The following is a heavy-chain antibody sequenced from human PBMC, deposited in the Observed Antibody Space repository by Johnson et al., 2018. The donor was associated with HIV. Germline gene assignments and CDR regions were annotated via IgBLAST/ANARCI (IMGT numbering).Heavy chain of an antibody. D-gene: IGHD6-19*01. J-gene: IGHJ3*02. V-gene: IGHV3-13*01. Sequence: VQLVESGGGLVQPGGSLRLSCAASGFTFSSYDMHWVRQATGKGLEWVSAIGTAGDTYYPGSVKGRFTVSRENAKNSLYLQMNSLRAEDTAVYYCAKDKAGGWAFDIWGQGTMVTVSS. CDR2: IGTAGDT. CDR1: GFTFSSYD. CDR3: AKDKAGGWAFDI.